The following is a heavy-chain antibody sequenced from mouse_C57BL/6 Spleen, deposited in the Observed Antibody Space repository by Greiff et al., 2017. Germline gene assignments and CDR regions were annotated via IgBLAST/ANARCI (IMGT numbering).Heavy chain of an antibody. CDR1: GYTFTSYW. CDR3: ADGAGAMDY. D-gene: IGHD2-3*01. Sequence: QVQLQQSGAELVRPGTSVKLSCKASGYTFTSYWMHWVKQRPGQGLEWIGVIDPSDSYTNYNQKFKGKATLTVDTSSSTAYMQLSSLTSEDSAVYYCADGAGAMDYWGQGTSVTVSS. J-gene: IGHJ4*01. V-gene: IGHV1-59*01. CDR2: IDPSDSYT.